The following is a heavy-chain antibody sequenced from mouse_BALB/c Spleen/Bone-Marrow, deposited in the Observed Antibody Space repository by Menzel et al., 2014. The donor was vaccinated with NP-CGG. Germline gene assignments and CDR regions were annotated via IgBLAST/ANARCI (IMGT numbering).Heavy chain of an antibody. Sequence: QVQLQQSGAELMKPGASVKISCKATGYTFSSYWIEWVKQRPGHGLEWIGEILPGSGSTNCNEKFKGKATFTADTSSNTAYMQLSSLTSEDSAVYYCASFYGRFAYWGQGTLVTVSA. J-gene: IGHJ3*01. V-gene: IGHV1-9*01. CDR2: ILPGSGST. D-gene: IGHD1-1*02. CDR1: GYTFSSYW. CDR3: ASFYGRFAY.